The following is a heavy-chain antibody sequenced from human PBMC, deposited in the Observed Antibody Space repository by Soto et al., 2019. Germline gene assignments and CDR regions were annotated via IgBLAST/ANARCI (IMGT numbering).Heavy chain of an antibody. CDR3: ARGEGRLVGTWFDP. CDR1: GGSFSSYY. CDR2: INHSGST. Sequence: SETLSLTCDVYGGSFSSYYWNWIRQPPGKGLEWLGEINHSGSTNYNPSLESRVTISLDTSRTQFSLKLTSVTAADTAVYYCARGEGRLVGTWFDPWGQGTLVTVSS. D-gene: IGHD5-12*01. J-gene: IGHJ5*02. V-gene: IGHV4-34*01.